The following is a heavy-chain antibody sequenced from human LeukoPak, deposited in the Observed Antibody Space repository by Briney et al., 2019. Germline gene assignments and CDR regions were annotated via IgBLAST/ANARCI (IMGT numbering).Heavy chain of an antibody. J-gene: IGHJ4*02. CDR1: GGSISSSSYY. CDR2: IYYSGST. D-gene: IGHD2-21*02. V-gene: IGHV4-39*01. CDR3: ARHLPGVTFDY. Sequence: SETLSLTCTVSGGSISSSSYYWGWIRQPPGKGLEWIRSIYYSGSTYYNPSLKSRVTISVDTSKNQFSLKLSSVTAADTAVYYCARHLPGVTFDYWGQGTLVTVSS.